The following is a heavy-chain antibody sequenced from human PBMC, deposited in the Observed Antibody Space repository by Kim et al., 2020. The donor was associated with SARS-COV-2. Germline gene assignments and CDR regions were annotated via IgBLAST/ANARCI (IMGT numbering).Heavy chain of an antibody. CDR2: VSTGGNIK. CDR3: AKEYDSHDWKVDY. CDR1: GFVFSAYS. V-gene: IGHV3-30*18. J-gene: IGHJ4*02. Sequence: LSLTCAASGFVFSAYSMHWVRQAPGKGLEWVAVVSTGGNIKFYGDSVKGRFTISRDNSKTTVYLEMNNLRGEDTAVYYCAKEYDSHDWKVDYWGQGTLVTVSS. D-gene: IGHD1-1*01.